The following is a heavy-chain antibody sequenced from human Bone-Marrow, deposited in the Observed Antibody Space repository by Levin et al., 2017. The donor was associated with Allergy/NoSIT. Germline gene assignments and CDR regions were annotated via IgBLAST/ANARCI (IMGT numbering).Heavy chain of an antibody. J-gene: IGHJ4*02. CDR1: GYTFTSYA. D-gene: IGHD3-9*01. CDR2: INAGNGNT. CDR3: ARTTRLRYFDWSPSPGY. V-gene: IGHV1-3*01. Sequence: GESLKISCKASGYTFTSYAMHWVRQAPGQRLEWMGWINAGNGNTKYSQKFQGRVTITRDTSASTAYMELSSLRSEDTAVYYCARTTRLRYFDWSPSPGYWGQGTLVTVSS.